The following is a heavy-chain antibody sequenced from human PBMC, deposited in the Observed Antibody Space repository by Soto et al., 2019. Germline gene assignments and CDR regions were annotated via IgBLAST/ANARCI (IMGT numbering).Heavy chain of an antibody. Sequence: QVQLVQSGAEVKKPGSSVKVSCKASGGTFSSYAISWVRQAPGQGLEWMGGIIPIFGTANYAQKFQGRVTITAXXSXSXXYMELSSLRSEDTAVYYCASSVAGTEGNYYYGMDVWGQGTTVTVSS. D-gene: IGHD6-19*01. CDR3: ASSVAGTEGNYYYGMDV. V-gene: IGHV1-69*12. CDR2: IIPIFGTA. CDR1: GGTFSSYA. J-gene: IGHJ6*02.